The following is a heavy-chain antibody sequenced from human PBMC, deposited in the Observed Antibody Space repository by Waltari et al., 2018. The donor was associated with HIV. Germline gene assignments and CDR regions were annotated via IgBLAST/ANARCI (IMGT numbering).Heavy chain of an antibody. Sequence: QEHLIQSGPQLRKPGASVRVSCLASGYTFASYYMHWLRQSPGEGLEWLGRFSRRAGGTNYVPKFQGRVLMTLNISLTTAYLDLKDLTSGDTAVYFCARTYFVDYSDYDSPAFDLWGQGTTVVVSS. CDR2: FSRRAGGT. J-gene: IGHJ3*01. V-gene: IGHV1-2*06. CDR3: ARTYFVDYSDYDSPAFDL. D-gene: IGHD3-22*01. CDR1: GYTFASYY.